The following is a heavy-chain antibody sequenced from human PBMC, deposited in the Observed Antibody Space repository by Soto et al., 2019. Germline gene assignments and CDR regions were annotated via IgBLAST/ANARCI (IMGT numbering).Heavy chain of an antibody. V-gene: IGHV3-74*01. J-gene: IGHJ4*02. CDR1: GFTFSSSW. CDR3: ARAWSYALNC. D-gene: IGHD3-16*01. CDR2: INSDGTDS. Sequence: GGWLRLSWAASGFTFSSSWMHWVRQAPGKGLVWVSHINSDGTDSNYTDSGTCRFTISRDNAKNAWYRHMNSLRAELTTVYYCARAWSYALNCWGQGSLVTVSS.